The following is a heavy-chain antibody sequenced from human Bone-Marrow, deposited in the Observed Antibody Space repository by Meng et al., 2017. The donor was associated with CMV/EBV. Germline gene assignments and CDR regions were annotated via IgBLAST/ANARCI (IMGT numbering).Heavy chain of an antibody. CDR3: ARGSGNYDPHYYYGMDV. CDR1: GGSFSGYY. D-gene: IGHD1-7*01. CDR2: INHSGST. V-gene: IGHV4-34*01. J-gene: IGHJ6*02. Sequence: SETLSLTCAVYGGSFSGYYWSWIRQPPGKGLEWIGEINHSGSTNYNPSLKSRVTISVDMSKRHVYLQLNSVTAADTAVYYCARGSGNYDPHYYYGMDVWGQGTTVTVSS.